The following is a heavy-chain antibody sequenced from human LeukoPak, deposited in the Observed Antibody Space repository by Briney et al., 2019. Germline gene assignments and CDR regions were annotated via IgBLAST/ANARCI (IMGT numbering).Heavy chain of an antibody. D-gene: IGHD3-16*02. CDR3: ARVEDDYVWGSYRFYMDV. CDR2: IHYSGST. J-gene: IGHJ6*03. Sequence: SETLSLTCTVSGGPIISYFWSWIRQPPGKGLEWIGYIHYSGSTNYNPSLKSRVTISVDTSKSQFSLKLSSVTAADTAVYYCARVEDDYVWGSYRFYMDVWGKGTTVTTSS. CDR1: GGPIISYF. V-gene: IGHV4-59*01.